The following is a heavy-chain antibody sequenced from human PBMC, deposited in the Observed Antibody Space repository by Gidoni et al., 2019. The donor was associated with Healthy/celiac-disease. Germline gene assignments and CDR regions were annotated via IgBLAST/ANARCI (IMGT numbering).Heavy chain of an antibody. V-gene: IGHV1-2*02. J-gene: IGHJ5*02. CDR2: INPNSGGT. CDR1: GYTFPGYY. Sequence: QVQLVQSGAEVKKPGASVKVSCKASGYTFPGYYMHWVRQAPGQGLEWRGWINPNSGGTNYAQKFQGRVTMTRDTSISTAYMELSRLRSDDTAVYYCARDQTQLWLGNWFDPWGQGTLVTVSS. D-gene: IGHD5-18*01. CDR3: ARDQTQLWLGNWFDP.